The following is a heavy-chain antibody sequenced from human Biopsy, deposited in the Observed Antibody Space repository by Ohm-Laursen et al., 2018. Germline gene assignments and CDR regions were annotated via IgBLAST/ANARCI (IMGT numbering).Heavy chain of an antibody. CDR2: ITSGSSYI. D-gene: IGHD3-16*01. J-gene: IGHJ5*01. Sequence: SLRLSCAASGFPFTGFSMDWVRQAPGKGLEWVASITSGSSYIYYADSVKGRFTISRDNPKNSLYLQMNSLRAHDSGVDFWAGEQPALSCWGERFHFRGQGTLVIVSS. V-gene: IGHV3-21*01. CDR1: GFPFTGFS. CDR3: AGEQPALSCWGERFHF.